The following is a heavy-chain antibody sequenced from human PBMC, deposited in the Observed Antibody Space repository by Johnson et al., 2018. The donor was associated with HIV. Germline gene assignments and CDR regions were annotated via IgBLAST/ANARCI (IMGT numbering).Heavy chain of an antibody. J-gene: IGHJ3*01. Sequence: QELLVESGGGLIQPGGSLKLSCAASEFTFSNYAMHWVRPAPGKGLEWVAVISYDGSSKYYADSVKGRFTISRDNSKNTLNLQMNSLRPEDTAVYYCAKGMGLSIGELSDAFHFWGLGTVVTVSS. V-gene: IGHV3-30-3*01. CDR2: ISYDGSSK. D-gene: IGHD3-10*01. CDR3: AKGMGLSIGELSDAFHF. CDR1: EFTFSNYA.